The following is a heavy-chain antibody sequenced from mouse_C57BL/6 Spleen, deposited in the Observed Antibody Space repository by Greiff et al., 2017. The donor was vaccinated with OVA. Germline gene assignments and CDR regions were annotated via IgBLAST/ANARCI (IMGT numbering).Heavy chain of an antibody. CDR2: ISNGGGST. J-gene: IGHJ2*01. CDR1: GFTFSDYY. D-gene: IGHD2-1*01. V-gene: IGHV5-12*01. CDR3: ARGEGNFPFDD. Sequence: EVKLVESGGGLVQPGGSLKLSCAASGFTFSDYYMYWVRQTPEKRLEWVAYISNGGGSTYYPDTVKGRFTISRDNAKNTLYLQMSRLKSEDTAMYYCARGEGNFPFDDWGQGTTLTVSS.